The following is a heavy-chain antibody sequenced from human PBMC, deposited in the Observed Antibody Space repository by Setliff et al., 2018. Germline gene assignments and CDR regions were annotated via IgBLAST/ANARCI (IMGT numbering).Heavy chain of an antibody. D-gene: IGHD5-18*01. CDR2: IIPILGIA. Sequence: ASVKVSCKASGGTFSRYAISWVRQAPGQGLEWMGGIIPILGIANYAQKSQGRVTITADESTSTAYMELSSLRSEDTAVYYCAREEARGYSHGDAFDIWGQGTMVTVSS. J-gene: IGHJ3*02. CDR3: AREEARGYSHGDAFDI. CDR1: GGTFSRYA. V-gene: IGHV1-69*10.